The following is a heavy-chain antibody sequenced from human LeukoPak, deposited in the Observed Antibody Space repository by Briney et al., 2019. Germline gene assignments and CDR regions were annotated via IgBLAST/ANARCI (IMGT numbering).Heavy chain of an antibody. CDR1: GFSLSSYS. J-gene: IGHJ2*01. CDR3: ARAPFGYCSGGSCHYWYLDL. D-gene: IGHD2-15*01. CDR2: ISSSDNYI. Sequence: GGSLRLSCAASGFSLSSYSMNWVRQAPGKGLEWVSSISSSDNYIYYADSVKGRFTISRDNAKNSLYVQMNSLRAEYTAVYYCARAPFGYCSGGSCHYWYLDLWGRGTLVTVSS. V-gene: IGHV3-21*01.